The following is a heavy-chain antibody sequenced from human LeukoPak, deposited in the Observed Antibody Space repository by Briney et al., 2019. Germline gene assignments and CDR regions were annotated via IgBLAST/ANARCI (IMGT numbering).Heavy chain of an antibody. D-gene: IGHD6-13*01. Sequence: GESLKISCKASGYNFNTSWIGWVRQMPGKGLEWMGIIYPGDSDTRYSPSFQGQVTISADKSISTAYLQWSSLKASDTAMYYCTGGIAAAGEHWGQGTLVTVSS. CDR3: TGGIAAAGEH. V-gene: IGHV5-51*01. CDR2: IYPGDSDT. CDR1: GYNFNTSW. J-gene: IGHJ1*01.